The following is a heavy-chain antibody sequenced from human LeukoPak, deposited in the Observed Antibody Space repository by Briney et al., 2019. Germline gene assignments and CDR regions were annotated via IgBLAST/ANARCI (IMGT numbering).Heavy chain of an antibody. J-gene: IGHJ6*02. CDR1: GYTFTSYD. CDR2: MNPNIGNT. D-gene: IGHD6-19*01. CDR3: ARRAEYSSGWYPHYYYYGMDV. Sequence: ASVKVSCMASGYTFTSYDINWVRQATGQGLEWMGWMNPNIGNTGYAQKFQGRVTMTRNTSISTAYMELSSLRSEDTAVYYCARRAEYSSGWYPHYYYYGMDVWGQGTTVTVSS. V-gene: IGHV1-8*01.